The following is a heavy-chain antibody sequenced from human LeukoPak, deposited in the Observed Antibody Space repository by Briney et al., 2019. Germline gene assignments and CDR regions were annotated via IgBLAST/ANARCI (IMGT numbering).Heavy chain of an antibody. J-gene: IGHJ4*02. D-gene: IGHD1-26*01. CDR3: ARDSGSYFFSY. CDR1: GASISGYY. Sequence: SETLSLTCTVSGASISGYYWSWIRQPPGKGLEWIGYIHYSGSTNYNPSLRSRVTISIDTSKNQFSLKLRSVTAADTAVYYCARDSGSYFFSYWGQGTLVTVSS. CDR2: IHYSGST. V-gene: IGHV4-59*12.